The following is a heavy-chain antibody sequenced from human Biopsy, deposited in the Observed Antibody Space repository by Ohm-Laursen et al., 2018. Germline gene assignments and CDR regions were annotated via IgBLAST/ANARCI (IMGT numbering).Heavy chain of an antibody. Sequence: SVKVSCNVSGYSFTSYYMHWVRQAPGQGLEWMGMINPSGSTTSYPQIFQGRVTMTRDTSKSTVYMELSSLRSADTAVYFCARNTGWYGDLYYFDYWGQGTLVTVSS. CDR3: ARNTGWYGDLYYFDY. CDR1: GYSFTSYY. CDR2: INPSGSTT. J-gene: IGHJ4*02. V-gene: IGHV1-46*01. D-gene: IGHD6-19*01.